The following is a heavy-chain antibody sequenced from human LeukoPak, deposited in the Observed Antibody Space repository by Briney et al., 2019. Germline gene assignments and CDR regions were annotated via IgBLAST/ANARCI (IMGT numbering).Heavy chain of an antibody. D-gene: IGHD6-19*01. J-gene: IGHJ4*02. CDR3: AVGGSGWFFDY. Sequence: LSLTCTVSGGSISSYYWSWVRQAPGKGLEWVTVISYDAKNEYYADSVRGRFTISRDNSKNTLYLQMNSLRPDDTAVYYCAVGGSGWFFDYWGQGTLVTVSS. CDR2: ISYDAKNE. V-gene: IGHV3-30*03. CDR1: GGSISSYY.